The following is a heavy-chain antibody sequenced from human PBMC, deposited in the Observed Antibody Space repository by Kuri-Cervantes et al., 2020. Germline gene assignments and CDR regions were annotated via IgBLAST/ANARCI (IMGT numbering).Heavy chain of an antibody. Sequence: GSLRLSCTVSGGSISSYYWSWIRQPPGKGLEWIGYIYYSGSTYYNPSLKSRVTISVDTSKNQFSLKLSSVTAADTAVYYCASGIVVEDAFDIWGQGTMVTVSS. V-gene: IGHV4-59*01. D-gene: IGHD3-22*01. CDR1: GGSISSYY. J-gene: IGHJ3*02. CDR3: ASGIVVEDAFDI. CDR2: IYYSGST.